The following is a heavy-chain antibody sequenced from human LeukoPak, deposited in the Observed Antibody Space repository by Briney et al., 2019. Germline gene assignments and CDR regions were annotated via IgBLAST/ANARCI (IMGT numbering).Heavy chain of an antibody. V-gene: IGHV3-48*03. CDR1: GFTFSSYE. Sequence: QPGGSLRLSCAASGFTFSSYEMNWVRQAPGKGLEWVSYISSSSTIYYADSVKGRFTISRDNAKNSLYLQMNSLRAEDTAVYYCARDLSVAQAIDYWGQGTLVTVSS. J-gene: IGHJ4*02. CDR2: ISSSSTI. CDR3: ARDLSVAQAIDY. D-gene: IGHD2-15*01.